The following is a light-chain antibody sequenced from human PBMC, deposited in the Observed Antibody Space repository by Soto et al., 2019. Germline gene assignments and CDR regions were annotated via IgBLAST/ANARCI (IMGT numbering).Light chain of an antibody. CDR1: STDAGRYNY. V-gene: IGLV2-14*01. J-gene: IGLJ1*01. Sequence: QSVLTQPASASGSPGQSITISCTGNSTDAGRYNYVFWYQQQPGKAPKLMVYDVSNRPSWVSNRFSGSKSGITASLTISGLQAEDEADYYCTSYTSDSTYVFGTGNKVTVL. CDR3: TSYTSDSTYV. CDR2: DVS.